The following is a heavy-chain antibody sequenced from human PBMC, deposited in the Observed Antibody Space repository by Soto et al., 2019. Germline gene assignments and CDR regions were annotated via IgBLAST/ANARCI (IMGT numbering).Heavy chain of an antibody. CDR3: APPPYSSFDY. Sequence: PSETLSLTCAVYGGSFSGYYWSWIRQPPGKGLEWIGEINHSGSTNYNPSLKSRVTISVDTSKNQFSLKLSSVTAADTAVYYCAPPPYSSFDYWGQGTLVTVYS. V-gene: IGHV4-34*01. CDR1: GGSFSGYY. J-gene: IGHJ4*02. CDR2: INHSGST. D-gene: IGHD4-4*01.